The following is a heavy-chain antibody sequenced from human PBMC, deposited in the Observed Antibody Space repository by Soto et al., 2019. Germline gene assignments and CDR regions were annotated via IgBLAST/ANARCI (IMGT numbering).Heavy chain of an antibody. J-gene: IGHJ4*02. V-gene: IGHV1-18*01. CDR3: ARESGGLDY. CDR1: GFTFTLYS. D-gene: IGHD1-26*01. CDR2: ISAYNGNT. Sequence: ASVKVSCKASGFTFTLYSMHWVRQAPGQRLEWMGWISAYNGNTNYAQKLQGRVTMTTDTSTSTAYMELRSLRSDDTAVYYCARESGGLDYWGQGTLVTVSS.